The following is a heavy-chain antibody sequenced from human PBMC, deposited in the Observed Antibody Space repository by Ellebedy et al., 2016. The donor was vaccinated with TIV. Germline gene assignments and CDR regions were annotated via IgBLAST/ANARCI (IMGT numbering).Heavy chain of an antibody. CDR1: GRTFTNYA. V-gene: IGHV1-69*13. D-gene: IGHD3-10*01. Sequence: SVKVSCTASGRTFTNYAINWVRQPPGQGFEWIGGLIPVFGTPNYAQKFQGRGTITADASTTTAYMELSGLTSEDTAVYYCARDTGGYYGSGWFDPWGQGTLVTVSS. CDR3: ARDTGGYYGSGWFDP. J-gene: IGHJ5*02. CDR2: LIPVFGTP.